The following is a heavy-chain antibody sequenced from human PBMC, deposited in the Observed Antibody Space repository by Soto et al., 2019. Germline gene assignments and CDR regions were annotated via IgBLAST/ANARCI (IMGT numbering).Heavy chain of an antibody. Sequence: PGESLKISCEGSGYTFTRYWIGWVRQIPGKGLEWMGRIDPSDSYTNYSPSFQGHVTISADKSISTAYLQWSSLKASDTAMYYCATQTTVATYYYYGMDVWGQGTTVTVSS. CDR3: ATQTTVATYYYYGMDV. CDR1: GYTFTRYW. J-gene: IGHJ6*02. V-gene: IGHV5-10-1*01. D-gene: IGHD4-17*01. CDR2: IDPSDSYT.